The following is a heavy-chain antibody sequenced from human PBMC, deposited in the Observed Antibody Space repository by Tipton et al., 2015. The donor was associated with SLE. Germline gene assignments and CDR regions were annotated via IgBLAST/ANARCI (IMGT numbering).Heavy chain of an antibody. CDR2: IYYSGST. CDR3: ASGYYYDSSPDAFDI. D-gene: IGHD3-22*01. V-gene: IGHV4-61*10. CDR1: GGSISSGNYY. J-gene: IGHJ3*02. Sequence: LRLSCTVSGGSISSGNYYWTWIRQPAGKGLEWVGYIYYSGSTNYNPSPKSRVTISVDTSENQFSLKLSSVTAADTAVYYCASGYYYDSSPDAFDIWGQGTMVTVSS.